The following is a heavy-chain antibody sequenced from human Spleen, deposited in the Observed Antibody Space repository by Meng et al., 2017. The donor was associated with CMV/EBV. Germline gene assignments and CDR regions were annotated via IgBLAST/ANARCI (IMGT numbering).Heavy chain of an antibody. V-gene: IGHV4-31*03. Sequence: CTVSSDSISSGGYYWNWIRQHPGKGLEWIGHIYYRGRIDHNTSLKRRVTISLDPSRNQFSLKLSSVTAADTAVYFCARNGGYTAFDYWGQGNLVTVSS. J-gene: IGHJ4*02. CDR1: SDSISSGGYY. D-gene: IGHD4-17*01. CDR3: ARNGGYTAFDY. CDR2: IYYRGRI.